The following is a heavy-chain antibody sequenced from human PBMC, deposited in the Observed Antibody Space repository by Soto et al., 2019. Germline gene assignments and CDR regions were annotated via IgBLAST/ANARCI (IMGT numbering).Heavy chain of an antibody. CDR2: INSDGSST. J-gene: IGHJ4*02. V-gene: IGHV3-74*01. D-gene: IGHD3-22*01. CDR3: ARGSGYWFTFDY. CDR1: GFTFSSYW. Sequence: EVQLVESGGGLVQPGGSLRLSCAASGFTFSSYWMHWVRQAPGKGLVWVSHINSDGSSTSYADSVKGRFTISRDNAKNTLYLQMNSLRAEDTAVYYCARGSGYWFTFDYWGQGTLVTVSS.